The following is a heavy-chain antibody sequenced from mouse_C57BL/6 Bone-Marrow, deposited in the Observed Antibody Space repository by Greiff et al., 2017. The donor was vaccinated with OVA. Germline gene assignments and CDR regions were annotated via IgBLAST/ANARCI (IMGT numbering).Heavy chain of an antibody. V-gene: IGHV1-62-2*01. Sequence: QVQLQQSGAELVKPGASVKLSCKASGYTFTEYTIHWVKQRSGQGLEWIGWFYPGSGSIKYNEKFKDKATLTAAKSSRTGYMELSRLTSEYSAVYFCARHERYYGSSHYFDYWGQGTTLTVSS. D-gene: IGHD1-1*01. CDR1: GYTFTEYT. CDR3: ARHERYYGSSHYFDY. CDR2: FYPGSGSI. J-gene: IGHJ2*01.